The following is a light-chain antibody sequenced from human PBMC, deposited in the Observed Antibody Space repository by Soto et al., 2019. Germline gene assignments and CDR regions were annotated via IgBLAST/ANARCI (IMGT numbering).Light chain of an antibody. V-gene: IGKV1-39*01. Sequence: DIQVTQSPSSLSASVGDTVTITCRTSQSISGKLSWYQQIPGKAPKLLIYAASRLQSGVPSRFSAGGSGTEFTLTISSLHPDDFASYYCQQSYSRVTFGQGTKVEIK. CDR1: QSISGK. CDR3: QQSYSRVT. J-gene: IGKJ1*01. CDR2: AAS.